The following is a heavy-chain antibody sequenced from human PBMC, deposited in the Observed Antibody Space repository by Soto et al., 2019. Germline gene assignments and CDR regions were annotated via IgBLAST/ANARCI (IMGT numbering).Heavy chain of an antibody. CDR3: AREKKTYYDFWSGKTGGMDV. Sequence: SETLSLTCTVSGGSISSGGYYWSWIRQHPGKGLEWIGYIYYSGSTYYNPSLKSRVTISVDTSKNQFSLKLSSVTAADTAVYYCAREKKTYYDFWSGKTGGMDVWGQGTTVTVSS. D-gene: IGHD3-3*01. CDR2: IYYSGST. CDR1: GGSISSGGYY. J-gene: IGHJ6*02. V-gene: IGHV4-31*03.